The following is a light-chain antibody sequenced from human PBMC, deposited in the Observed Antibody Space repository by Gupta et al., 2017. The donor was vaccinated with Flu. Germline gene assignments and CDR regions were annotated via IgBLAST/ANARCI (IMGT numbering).Light chain of an antibody. V-gene: IGKV1-5*03. Sequence: DIQMTQSPSTRSASVGGRVTITSRASQSISSWLAWYQPKPGKAPKLLIYQASSLESGVPSRFSGSGSGTEFTLTSSSLQDDDFANYYCQQYNSYWTFGQGTKVEIK. CDR3: QQYNSYWT. CDR2: QAS. CDR1: QSISSW. J-gene: IGKJ1*01.